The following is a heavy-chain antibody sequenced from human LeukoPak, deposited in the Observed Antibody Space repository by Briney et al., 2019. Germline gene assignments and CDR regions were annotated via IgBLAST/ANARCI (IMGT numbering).Heavy chain of an antibody. V-gene: IGHV4-38-2*01. CDR2: IYHSGGT. J-gene: IGHJ4*02. CDR3: ARVGATRGGVFDY. D-gene: IGHD1-26*01. Sequence: PSETLSLTCAVSGYSISSGYYWGWIRQPPGKGLEWIGRIYHSGGTYYNPSPKSRGTISVDTVKKQVSLKLSPVTAADTAVYYCARVGATRGGVFDYWGQGTLVTVSS. CDR1: GYSISSGYY.